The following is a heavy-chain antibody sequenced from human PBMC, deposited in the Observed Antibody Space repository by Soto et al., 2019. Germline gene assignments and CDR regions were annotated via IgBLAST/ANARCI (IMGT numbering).Heavy chain of an antibody. CDR3: ARATGSNHPFDY. Sequence: EVQLVESGGGLVQPGGSLRLSCAATGFSFSTYWMHWVRQGPGKVLLWVSRISTDGSSTTYADSLKCRFTISRDNAKNTLYLQMNSLSADDTAVYYCARATGSNHPFDYWGQGTLVNVSS. D-gene: IGHD2-2*01. J-gene: IGHJ4*02. CDR2: ISTDGSST. CDR1: GFSFSTYW. V-gene: IGHV3-74*01.